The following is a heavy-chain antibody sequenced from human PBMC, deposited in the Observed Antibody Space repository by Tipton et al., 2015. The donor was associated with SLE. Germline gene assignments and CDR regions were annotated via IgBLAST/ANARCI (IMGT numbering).Heavy chain of an antibody. CDR3: ARAYYYGSGSYYDTSYHWFDS. V-gene: IGHV3-74*01. D-gene: IGHD3-10*01. Sequence: GSLRLSCTASGFTFSSHWMHWVRQDPGKGLVWVSRVSNDGSSTAYADSVKGRFVISRDNAKNTLFLQMNSLRVEDTAVYYCARAYYYGSGSYYDTSYHWFDSWGQGTLVTVSS. CDR1: GFTFSSHW. CDR2: VSNDGSST. J-gene: IGHJ5*01.